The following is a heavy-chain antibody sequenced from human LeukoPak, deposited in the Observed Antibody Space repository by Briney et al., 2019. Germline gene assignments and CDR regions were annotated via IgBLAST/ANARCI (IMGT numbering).Heavy chain of an antibody. Sequence: GGSLRLSCAASGFTFSAYGMHWVRQAPGKGLEWVAVIWYDGSRKYYADSVKGRLTISRDNSKNTLYLQMNSLRAEDTAVYYCARCTAAEAFDFWGRGTMLTVSS. CDR2: IWYDGSRK. J-gene: IGHJ3*01. V-gene: IGHV3-33*01. CDR1: GFTFSAYG. D-gene: IGHD6-25*01. CDR3: ARCTAAEAFDF.